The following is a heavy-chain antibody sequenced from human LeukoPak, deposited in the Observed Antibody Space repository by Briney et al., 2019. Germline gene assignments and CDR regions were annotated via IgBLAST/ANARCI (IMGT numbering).Heavy chain of an antibody. D-gene: IGHD3-10*01. J-gene: IGHJ4*02. Sequence: GASVKVSCKASGYXFTSYGISWVRQAPGQGLEWMGWISAYNGNTNYAQKLQGRVTMTTDTSTSTAYMELRSLRSDDTAVYYCARALPSYGSGSYYLDYWGQGTLVTVSS. CDR1: GYXFTSYG. CDR2: ISAYNGNT. CDR3: ARALPSYGSGSYYLDY. V-gene: IGHV1-18*01.